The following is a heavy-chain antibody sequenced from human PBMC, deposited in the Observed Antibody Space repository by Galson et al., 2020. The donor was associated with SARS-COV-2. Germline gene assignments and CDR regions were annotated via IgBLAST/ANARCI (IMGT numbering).Heavy chain of an antibody. Sequence: QLGESLKIPCAAPGFTLSSNYMSWVRQAPGKGLEWVAVIYSGGSTYYADSVKVRFTISRDNTKQKLYLQMNSLRAEDPAVYFCARQKWWSKQISDYWGQGTLVTVSS. D-gene: IGHD2-15*01. CDR1: GFTLSSNY. CDR3: ARQKWWSKQISDY. V-gene: IGHV3-53*01. J-gene: IGHJ4*02. CDR2: IYSGGST.